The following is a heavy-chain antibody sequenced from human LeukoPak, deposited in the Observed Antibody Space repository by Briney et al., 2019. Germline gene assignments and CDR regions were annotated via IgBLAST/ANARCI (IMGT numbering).Heavy chain of an antibody. CDR1: GFTFSSNY. D-gene: IGHD6-6*01. V-gene: IGHV3-53*01. CDR2: IDNGGST. J-gene: IGHJ4*02. CDR3: ARDGSARSLAN. Sequence: PGGSLRLSCVASGFTFSSNYMSWVRQAPGKGLEWVSVIDNGGSTYYSDSVKGRFTISRDNSKNTLYLQMNSLRAEDTAVYYCARDGSARSLANWGQGTLVSVSS.